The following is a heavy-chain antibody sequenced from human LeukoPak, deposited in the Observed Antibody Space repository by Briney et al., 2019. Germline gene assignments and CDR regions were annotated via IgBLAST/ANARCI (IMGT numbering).Heavy chain of an antibody. V-gene: IGHV1-69*13. CDR1: GGTFSSYA. CDR2: IIPIFGTA. J-gene: IGHJ4*02. D-gene: IGHD6-19*01. Sequence: ASVKVSCKASGGTFSSYAISWVRQAPGQGLEWMGGIIPIFGTANYAQKFQGRVTITADESTSTAYMELSSLRSEDTAVYYCAHSGYSSGSLDYWGQGTLVTVSS. CDR3: AHSGYSSGSLDY.